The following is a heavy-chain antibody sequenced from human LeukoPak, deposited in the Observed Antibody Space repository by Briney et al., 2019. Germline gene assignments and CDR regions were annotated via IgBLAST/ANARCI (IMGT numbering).Heavy chain of an antibody. CDR3: ARGSEHLDNWFDP. Sequence: GGSLRLSCAASGSIFSNYGMNWVRQAPGKGLEWISYISGSSSLIHQADSVKGRFTISRDNAKNLVSLQMSSLRDEDTAVYYCARGSEHLDNWFDPWGQGTLVTVSS. D-gene: IGHD1-14*01. J-gene: IGHJ5*02. CDR2: ISGSSSLI. V-gene: IGHV3-48*02. CDR1: GSIFSNYG.